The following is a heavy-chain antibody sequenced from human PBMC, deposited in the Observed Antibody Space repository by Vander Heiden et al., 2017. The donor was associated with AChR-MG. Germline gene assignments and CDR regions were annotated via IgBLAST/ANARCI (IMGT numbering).Heavy chain of an antibody. V-gene: IGHV1-3*01. J-gene: IGHJ5*02. Sequence: QVQLVQSGAEVKKPGASVKVSCKASGYTFTSYATHWVRQAPGQRLEWMGWINAGNGNTKYSQKFQGRVTITRDTSASTAYMELSSLRSEDTAVYYCARRGRYCSGGSCYSGYNWFDPWGQGTLVTVSS. CDR3: ARRGRYCSGGSCYSGYNWFDP. CDR1: GYTFTSYA. D-gene: IGHD2-15*01. CDR2: INAGNGNT.